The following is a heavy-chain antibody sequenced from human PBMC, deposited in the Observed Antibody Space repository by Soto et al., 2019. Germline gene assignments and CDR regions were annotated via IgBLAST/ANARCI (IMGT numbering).Heavy chain of an antibody. D-gene: IGHD6-13*01. Sequence: PSETLSLTCTVSGGSIGSHYWSWIRQPPGKGLEWIGYIYYSGITNYNPPLNSRVTISVKTSKNQFSLKLSSVTAADTAVYYCARLASIATAGIPPPPDNWFFNWGRGTLVTVSX. CDR3: ARLASIATAGIPPPPDNWFFN. CDR2: IYYSGIT. J-gene: IGHJ4*02. CDR1: GGSIGSHY. V-gene: IGHV4-59*08.